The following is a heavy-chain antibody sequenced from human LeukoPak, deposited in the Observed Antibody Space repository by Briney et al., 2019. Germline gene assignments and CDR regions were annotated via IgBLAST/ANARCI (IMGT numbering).Heavy chain of an antibody. V-gene: IGHV3-7*01. J-gene: IGHJ4*02. Sequence: GGSLRLSCAASGFIFTNYFMSWVRQAPGKGLEWVASIKHDGSEKHYVDSVRGRFTISRDNTMNSLYLQMSSLRAEDTAVYYCATDRGWRTSGYYLYYFEYWGQGALVTYSS. CDR1: GFIFTNYF. CDR3: ATDRGWRTSGYYLYYFEY. CDR2: IKHDGSEK. D-gene: IGHD3-3*01.